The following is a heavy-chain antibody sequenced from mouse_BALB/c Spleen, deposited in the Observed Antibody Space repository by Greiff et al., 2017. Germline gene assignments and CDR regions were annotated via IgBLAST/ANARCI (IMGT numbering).Heavy chain of an antibody. D-gene: IGHD1-1*01. CDR2: ILPGSGST. Sequence: QVQLQQSGAELMKPGASVKISCKATGYTFSSYWIEWVKQRPGHGLEWIGEILPGSGSTNYNEKFKGKATFTADTSSNTAYMQLSSLTSEDSAVYYCARVGSSYAMDYWGQGTSVTVSS. CDR3: ARVGSSYAMDY. J-gene: IGHJ4*01. CDR1: GYTFSSYW. V-gene: IGHV1-9*01.